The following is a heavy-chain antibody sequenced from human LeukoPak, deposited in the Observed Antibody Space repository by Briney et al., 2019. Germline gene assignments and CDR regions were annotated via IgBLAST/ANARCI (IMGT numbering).Heavy chain of an antibody. CDR3: ASSGSGSRWFDP. J-gene: IGHJ5*02. V-gene: IGHV4-34*01. CDR1: GGSFSGYY. CDR2: INHSGST. Sequence: SETLSLTCAVYGGSFSGYYWSWIRQPPGKGLEWIGEINHSGSTNYNPSLKSRVTISVDTSKNQLSLKLSSVTAADTAVYYCASSGSGSRWFDPWGQGTLVTVSS. D-gene: IGHD3-10*01.